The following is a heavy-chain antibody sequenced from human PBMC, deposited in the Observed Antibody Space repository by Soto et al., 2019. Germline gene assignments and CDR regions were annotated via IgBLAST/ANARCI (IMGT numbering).Heavy chain of an antibody. J-gene: IGHJ2*01. CDR3: ARGNHRWLQLWYFDL. D-gene: IGHD5-12*01. Sequence: QVQLVQSGAEVKKPGSSVTVSCKASGGTFSSYTISWVRQAPGQGLEWMGGIIPIFGTANYAQKFQGRVTSTADEATCTACMELSSLRSEDTAVYYCARGNHRWLQLWYFDLWGRGTLVTVSS. CDR1: GGTFSSYT. V-gene: IGHV1-69*12. CDR2: IIPIFGTA.